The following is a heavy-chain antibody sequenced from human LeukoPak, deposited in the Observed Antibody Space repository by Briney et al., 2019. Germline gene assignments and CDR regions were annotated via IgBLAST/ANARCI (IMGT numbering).Heavy chain of an antibody. V-gene: IGHV1-46*01. Sequence: ASVKVSCKASGYTFTSYYMHWVRQAPGQGLEWMGIINPSGGSTSYAQKFQGRVTMTRDMSTSTVYMELSSLRSEDTAVYYCAREPTKNYYDSSGWIHWGQGTLVTVSS. D-gene: IGHD3-22*01. CDR3: AREPTKNYYDSSGWIH. CDR2: INPSGGST. CDR1: GYTFTSYY. J-gene: IGHJ4*02.